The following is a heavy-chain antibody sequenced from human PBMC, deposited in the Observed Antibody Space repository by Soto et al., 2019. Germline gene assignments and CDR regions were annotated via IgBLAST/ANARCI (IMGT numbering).Heavy chain of an antibody. CDR3: ARDSYYDILTGYSRNAFDI. CDR1: GYTFIGYY. D-gene: IGHD3-9*01. J-gene: IGHJ3*02. V-gene: IGHV1-2*02. CDR2: INPNSGAT. Sequence: ASVKVSCKASGYTFIGYYMHWVRQVPGQGLEWLGWINPNSGATIYAQKFQGRVTMTRDTSINTAYMELSRLRSDDTAVYYCARDSYYDILTGYSRNAFDIWGQGTMVTVSS.